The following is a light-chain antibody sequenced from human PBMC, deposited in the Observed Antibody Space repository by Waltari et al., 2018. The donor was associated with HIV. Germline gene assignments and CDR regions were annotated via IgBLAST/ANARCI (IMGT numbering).Light chain of an antibody. CDR1: SSIVGGYNY. CDR2: DVS. CDR3: CSYAGSYEV. V-gene: IGLV2-11*01. J-gene: IGLJ2*01. Sequence: QPPLTHPPQVSGPLGRQVPSPCPGPSSIVGGYNYFSWYQQHPGKAPKLMIYDVSKRPSGVPDCFSGSKSGNTASLTISGLQAEDEADYYCCSYAGSYEVFGGGTKLTVL.